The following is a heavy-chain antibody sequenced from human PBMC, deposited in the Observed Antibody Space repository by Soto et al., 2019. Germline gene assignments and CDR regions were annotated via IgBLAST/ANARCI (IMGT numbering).Heavy chain of an antibody. CDR3: ADALVGVYYYYYYGMDV. Sequence: PRWSLRLSCSVSGLTLTDYPMSWVLRAPGKGQEWVSAISGSGGSTYYADSVKGRFTISRDNSKNTLYLQMNSLRAEDTAVYYCADALVGVYYYYYYGMDVWGQGTTVTV. CDR2: ISGSGGST. J-gene: IGHJ6*02. D-gene: IGHD3-10*01. CDR1: GLTLTDYP. V-gene: IGHV3-23*01.